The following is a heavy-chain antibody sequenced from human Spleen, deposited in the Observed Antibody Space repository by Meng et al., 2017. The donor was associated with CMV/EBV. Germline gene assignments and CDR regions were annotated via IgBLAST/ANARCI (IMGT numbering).Heavy chain of an antibody. D-gene: IGHD6-13*01. V-gene: IGHV1-2*02. Sequence: QVPRVRVGAEVKKPGTSMKVSCKASGYSLTDYYKHWGRQAPGQGLEWMEWINPNSDATRYSQKFQGRVTMTRDTSITTLYMELGRLTSDDTAVYYCARDNAGNSFEYWGQGTLVTVSS. CDR3: ARDNAGNSFEY. CDR1: GYSLTDYY. CDR2: INPNSDAT. J-gene: IGHJ4*02.